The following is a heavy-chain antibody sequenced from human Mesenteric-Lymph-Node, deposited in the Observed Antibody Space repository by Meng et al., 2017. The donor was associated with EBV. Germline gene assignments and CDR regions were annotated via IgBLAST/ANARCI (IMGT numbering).Heavy chain of an antibody. CDR1: GGTFSPYA. CDR2: IIPIFGAA. J-gene: IGHJ4*02. Sequence: QGPLVLAGAEVKTPGSSVKVSCKAAGGTFSPYALSWARQAPGQGLEWMGGIIPIFGAANYAQNFQARITITADKSTSIAYMELSSLRSEDTAVYYCATGYSGYAWDFWGQGTLVTVSS. D-gene: IGHD5-12*01. V-gene: IGHV1-69*06. CDR3: ATGYSGYAWDF.